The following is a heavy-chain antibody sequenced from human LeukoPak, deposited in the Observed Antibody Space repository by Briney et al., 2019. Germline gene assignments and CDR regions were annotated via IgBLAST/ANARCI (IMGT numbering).Heavy chain of an antibody. D-gene: IGHD2-21*02. CDR3: ARDSVLGCGGDCYTHFDY. J-gene: IGHJ4*02. CDR2: IIPILGIA. V-gene: IGHV1-69*04. CDR1: GYTFTGYY. Sequence: ASVKVSCKASGYTFTGYYMHWVRQAPGQGLEWMGRIIPILGIANYAQKFQGRVTITADKSTSTAYMELSSLGSEDTAVYYCARDSVLGCGGDCYTHFDYWGQGTLVTVSS.